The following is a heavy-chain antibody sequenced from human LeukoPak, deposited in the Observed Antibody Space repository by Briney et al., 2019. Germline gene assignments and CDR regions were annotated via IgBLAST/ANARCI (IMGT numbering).Heavy chain of an antibody. CDR1: GGSFSGYY. CDR3: ARDNTVITGDDGFDI. V-gene: IGHV3-66*01. J-gene: IGHJ3*02. D-gene: IGHD3-22*01. CDR2: IYSGGST. Sequence: TSETLSLTCAVYGGSFSGYYWSWVRQAPGKGLEWVSVIYSGGSTYYADSVKGRFTISRDNSKNTLYLQMNSLRAEDTAVYYCARDNTVITGDDGFDIWGQGTMVTVSS.